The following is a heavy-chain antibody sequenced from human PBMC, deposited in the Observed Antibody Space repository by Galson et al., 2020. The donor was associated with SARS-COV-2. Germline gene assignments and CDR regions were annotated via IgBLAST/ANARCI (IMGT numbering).Heavy chain of an antibody. CDR3: ARDVGSSWAADAFDI. V-gene: IGHV4-31*03. D-gene: IGHD6-13*01. Sequence: SQTLSLTCTVSGDSISSGGYYWSWNRQHPGKGLDWIGYIYYSGSTYYNPSLKSRVTISVDTSKNQFSLKLSSVTAADTAVYYCARDVGSSWAADAFDIWGQGTMVTVSS. CDR1: GDSISSGGYY. J-gene: IGHJ3*02. CDR2: IYYSGST.